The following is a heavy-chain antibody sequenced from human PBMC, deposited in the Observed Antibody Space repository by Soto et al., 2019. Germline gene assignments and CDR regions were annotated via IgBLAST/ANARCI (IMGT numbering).Heavy chain of an antibody. CDR2: IYYTGSA. J-gene: IGHJ3*02. CDR3: ARLQINGGAFDI. V-gene: IGHV4-31*03. D-gene: IGHD2-8*01. CDR1: GGSIRSGGYH. Sequence: TLSLTCSVSGGSIRSGGYHWSWIRQHPGKGLEWIGNIYYTGSAYYTPSLKSRVTFSVDTSKNQVSLRLTSVTAADTAVYSCARLQINGGAFDIWGQGTMVTVSS.